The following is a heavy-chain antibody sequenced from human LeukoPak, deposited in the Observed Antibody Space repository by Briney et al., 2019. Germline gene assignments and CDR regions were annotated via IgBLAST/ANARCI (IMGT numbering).Heavy chain of an antibody. V-gene: IGHV3-48*03. CDR1: GFTFSSYE. Sequence: GGSLRLSCAASGFTFSSYEMNWVRQAPGKGLEWVSYISRSGSTIFSADSVKGRFTTSRDNAKNSLFLQMNSLRAKDTAVYYCARVSTGSEYFDYWGQGTLVTVSS. J-gene: IGHJ4*02. CDR3: ARVSTGSEYFDY. CDR2: ISRSGSTI.